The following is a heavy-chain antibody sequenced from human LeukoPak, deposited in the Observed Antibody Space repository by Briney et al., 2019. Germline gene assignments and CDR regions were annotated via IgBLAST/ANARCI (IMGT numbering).Heavy chain of an antibody. CDR2: ISGYNGNT. V-gene: IGHV1-18*01. CDR1: GGIISGFG. J-gene: IGHJ4*02. CDR3: ARYSNYDYFDY. D-gene: IGHD4-11*01. Sequence: ASVKVSCKASGGIISGFGISWVRQAPGQGLEWMGWISGYNGNTNYAQKLQGRVTMTTDTSTSTAYMELRSLRSDDTAVYYCARYSNYDYFDYWGQGTLVTVYS.